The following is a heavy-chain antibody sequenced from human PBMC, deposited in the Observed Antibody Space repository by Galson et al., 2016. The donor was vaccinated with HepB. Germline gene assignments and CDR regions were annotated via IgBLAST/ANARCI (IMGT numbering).Heavy chain of an antibody. CDR3: ARELLGLDY. V-gene: IGHV3-30*04. CDR1: GFTFSNYA. J-gene: IGHJ4*02. D-gene: IGHD2-8*02. Sequence: SLRLSCAATGFTFSNYAAHWVRQAPGKGLEWVATISYEGRNKFYADSVKGRFTISRDNSLNTFYLQMNRLRGEDTALYYCARELLGLDYWGRGTLVAVSS. CDR2: ISYEGRNK.